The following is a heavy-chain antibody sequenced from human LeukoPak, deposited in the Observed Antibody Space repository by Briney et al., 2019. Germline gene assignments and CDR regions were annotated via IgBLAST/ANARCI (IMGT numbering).Heavy chain of an antibody. V-gene: IGHV3-48*04. CDR1: GFTFSSYS. CDR2: ISSSSSTI. CDR3: ARDRGGSYSAIDY. D-gene: IGHD1-26*01. Sequence: PGGSLRLSCAASGFTFSSYSMNWVRQAPGKGLERVSFISSSSSTIYYADSVKGRFTISRDNAKSSLYLQMNSLRAEDTAVYYCARDRGGSYSAIDYWGQGTLVTVSS. J-gene: IGHJ4*02.